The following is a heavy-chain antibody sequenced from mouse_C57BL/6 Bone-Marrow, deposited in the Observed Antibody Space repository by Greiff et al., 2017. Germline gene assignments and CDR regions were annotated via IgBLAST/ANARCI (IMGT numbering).Heavy chain of an antibody. CDR1: GFTFSSYA. CDR3: AREVTYDV. CDR2: ISGGGSYT. V-gene: IGHV5-4*01. D-gene: IGHD2-12*01. J-gene: IGHJ1*03. Sequence: EVMLVESGGGLVKPGGSLKLSCAASGFTFSSYAMSWVRQTPEKRLEWVATISGGGSYTYYPDNVKGRFTISRDNAKNNLYLQMSHLKSEDTAMYYCAREVTYDVWGTGTTVTVSS.